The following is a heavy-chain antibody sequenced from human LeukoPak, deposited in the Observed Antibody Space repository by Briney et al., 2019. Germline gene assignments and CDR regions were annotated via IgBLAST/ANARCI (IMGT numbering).Heavy chain of an antibody. CDR3: ASQYYYGSGSYYNRVFDY. D-gene: IGHD3-10*01. J-gene: IGHJ4*02. V-gene: IGHV4-39*01. CDR1: GGSISSGSYY. Sequence: SETLSLTCTVSGGSISSGSYYWGWIRQPPGKGLEWIESIYCGGSTYYNPSLRSRVTISVDTSKNQFSLRLTSVTAADTAVYYCASQYYYGSGSYYNRVFDYWGQGTLVTVSS. CDR2: IYCGGST.